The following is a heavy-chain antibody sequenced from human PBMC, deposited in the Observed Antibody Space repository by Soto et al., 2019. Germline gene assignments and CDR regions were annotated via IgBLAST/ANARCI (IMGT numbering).Heavy chain of an antibody. J-gene: IGHJ6*02. CDR3: ARGDGSGSYYYYYGMDV. CDR2: IKQDGSEK. Sequence: EVQLVESGGGLVQPGGSLRLSCAASGFTFSSYWMTWVRQAPGKGLEWVANIKQDGSEKYSVDSVKGRFTISRDNAKNSLNLQMNSLRAEDTAVYYCARGDGSGSYYYYYGMDVWGQGTTVTVSS. CDR1: GFTFSSYW. V-gene: IGHV3-7*02. D-gene: IGHD3-10*01.